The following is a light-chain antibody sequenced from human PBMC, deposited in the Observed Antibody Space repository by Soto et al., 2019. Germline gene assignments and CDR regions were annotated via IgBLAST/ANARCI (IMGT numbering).Light chain of an antibody. CDR3: QQSYHTPPT. Sequence: DIQMTQSPSSLSASVGDRVTITCRASQSLSTYLNWYQQRPGKVPKHLIYAASTLQSGVPSRFSGSGSGTDFTLTISRLQLEDFATYYCQQSYHTPPTFGQGTKVEMK. CDR2: AAS. V-gene: IGKV1-39*01. CDR1: QSLSTY. J-gene: IGKJ1*01.